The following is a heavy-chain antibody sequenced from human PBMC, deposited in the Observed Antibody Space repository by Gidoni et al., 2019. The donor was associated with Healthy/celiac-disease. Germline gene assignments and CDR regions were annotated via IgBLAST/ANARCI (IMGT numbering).Heavy chain of an antibody. V-gene: IGHV6-1*01. Sequence: QVQLQQSGPGLVKPSQTLSLTCAISGDSVSSNSAAWNWIRQSPSRGLEWLGRTYYRSKWYNDYAVSVKSRITINPDTSKNQFSLQLNSVTPEDTAVYYCARDLRARSGWDTYYYYGMDVWGQGTTVTVSS. CDR2: TYYRSKWYN. CDR3: ARDLRARSGWDTYYYYGMDV. CDR1: GDSVSSNSAA. D-gene: IGHD6-19*01. J-gene: IGHJ6*02.